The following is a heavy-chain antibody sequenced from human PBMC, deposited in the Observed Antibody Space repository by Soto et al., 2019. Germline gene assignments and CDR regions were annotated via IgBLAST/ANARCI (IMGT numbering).Heavy chain of an antibody. CDR3: AKDKVYTWNPGSFDY. CDR1: GFTFSSYA. V-gene: IGHV3-23*01. CDR2: ISVSGATT. J-gene: IGHJ4*02. Sequence: EVQLLESGGDLVQPGGSLRISCAASGFTFSSYAMSWVSQAPGKGLEWVSGISVSGATTFYADSVKGRFTISRESSKNTLYLQRNSLRVKGTTVYYWAKDKVYTWNPGSFDYWGQGTLVTV. D-gene: IGHD1-20*01.